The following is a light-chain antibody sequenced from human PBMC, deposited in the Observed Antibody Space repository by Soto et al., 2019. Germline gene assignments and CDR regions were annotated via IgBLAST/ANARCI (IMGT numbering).Light chain of an antibody. CDR1: SSDVGDYNL. J-gene: IGLJ2*01. V-gene: IGLV2-14*01. CDR2: NVT. Sequence: QSALTQPASVSGSPGQSITISCTGTSSDVGDYNLVSWYQQHPGKAPKFMIYNVTDRPSGISNRFSGSKSGNTASLNISGLRPEAEADYYCISYASTSPHVVFGGGTKLTVL. CDR3: ISYASTSPHVV.